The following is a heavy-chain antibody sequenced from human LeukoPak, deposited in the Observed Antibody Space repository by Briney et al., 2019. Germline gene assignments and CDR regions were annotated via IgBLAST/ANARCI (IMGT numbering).Heavy chain of an antibody. D-gene: IGHD6-19*01. CDR2: IYSGSST. CDR1: GLTVSSNY. V-gene: IGHV3-66*01. Sequence: GGSLRLSCAASGLTVSSNYMSWVRQAPGKGLEWVSLIYSGSSTYYADSVKGRFTISRDKSKNTLYLQMNSLRAEDTAVYYCARVRGMYIYGSAWYFDLWGQGTLVTVSP. CDR3: ARVRGMYIYGSAWYFDL. J-gene: IGHJ4*02.